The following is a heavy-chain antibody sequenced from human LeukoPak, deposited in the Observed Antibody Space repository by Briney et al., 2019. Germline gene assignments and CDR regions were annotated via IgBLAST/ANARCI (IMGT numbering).Heavy chain of an antibody. V-gene: IGHV1-18*01. CDR2: ISSYNWNT. CDR3: ARARASLYYANWFDP. D-gene: IGHD3-3*01. CDR1: GDTFTSYG. Sequence: ASVNVSCKASGDTFTSYGISWVRQAPGQGVEGMGWISSYNWNTHYAQKLQGRPTMTTDTSTSTAYMELRSLRSDDTAVYYCARARASLYYANWFDPWGEGTLVTVSS. J-gene: IGHJ5*02.